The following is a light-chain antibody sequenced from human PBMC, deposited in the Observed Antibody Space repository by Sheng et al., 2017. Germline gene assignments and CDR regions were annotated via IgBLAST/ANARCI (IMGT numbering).Light chain of an antibody. Sequence: QSVLTQPPSVSAAPGQRVTISCSGSSSNIGKNFVSWYQHLPGTAPKVLISDNNKRRPGIPDRISASKSGTSATLGITGLQTGDEADYYCGTWDSSLTTEVFGTGTKVTVL. CDR2: DNN. CDR1: SSNIGKNF. CDR3: GTWDSSLTTEV. J-gene: IGLJ1*01. V-gene: IGLV1-51*01.